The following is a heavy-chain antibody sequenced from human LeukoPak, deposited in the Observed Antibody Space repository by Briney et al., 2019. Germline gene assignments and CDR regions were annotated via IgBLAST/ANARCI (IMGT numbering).Heavy chain of an antibody. Sequence: ASVKVSCKASGYTFTGSYMHWVRQAPGQGLEWMGWLNPNSGDTKDAQKFQGRVTMTRDTSINTAYMELSRIKSDDTAVYYCTRGTTHLWFGEGGNALDIWGQGTMVAVSS. CDR1: GYTFTGSY. V-gene: IGHV1-2*02. CDR3: TRGTTHLWFGEGGNALDI. CDR2: LNPNSGDT. J-gene: IGHJ3*02. D-gene: IGHD3-10*01.